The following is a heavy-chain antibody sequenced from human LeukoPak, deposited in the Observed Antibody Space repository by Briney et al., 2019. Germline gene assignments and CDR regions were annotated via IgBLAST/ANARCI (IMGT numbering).Heavy chain of an antibody. J-gene: IGHJ4*02. CDR3: ARPWVNYYYGSGSYGPDY. Sequence: GGSLRLSCAASGFTFNRDWTAWVRQAPGKGLEWVANIKEDGSEKNYVDSVKGRFTISRDNAKNSLYLQMNSLRAEDTAVYYCARPWVNYYYGSGSYGPDYWGQGTLVTVSS. D-gene: IGHD3-10*01. V-gene: IGHV3-7*01. CDR1: GFTFNRDW. CDR2: IKEDGSEK.